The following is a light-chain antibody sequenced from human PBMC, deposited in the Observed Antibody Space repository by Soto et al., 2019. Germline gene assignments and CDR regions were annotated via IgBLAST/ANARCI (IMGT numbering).Light chain of an antibody. Sequence: DIQMTQSPCTLSASVGDRVTITCRASQSISSWLAWYQQKPGKAPKLLIYDASSLESGVPSRFSGSGSGTELTLTISSLQPDDFATYYCQQYNSYSWTFGQGTKVEIK. J-gene: IGKJ1*01. CDR1: QSISSW. V-gene: IGKV1-5*01. CDR2: DAS. CDR3: QQYNSYSWT.